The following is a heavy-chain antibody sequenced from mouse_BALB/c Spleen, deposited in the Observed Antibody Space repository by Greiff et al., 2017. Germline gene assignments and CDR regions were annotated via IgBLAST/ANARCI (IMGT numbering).Heavy chain of an antibody. CDR1: GFTFSDYY. Sequence: EVKLEESGGGLVKPGGSLKLSCAASGFTFSDYYMYWVRQTPEKRLEWVATISDGGSYTYYPDSVKGRFTISRDNAKNNLYLQMSSLKSEDTAMYYCARDGNYGFAYWGQGTLVTVSA. CDR2: ISDGGSYT. V-gene: IGHV5-4*02. CDR3: ARDGNYGFAY. J-gene: IGHJ3*01. D-gene: IGHD2-1*01.